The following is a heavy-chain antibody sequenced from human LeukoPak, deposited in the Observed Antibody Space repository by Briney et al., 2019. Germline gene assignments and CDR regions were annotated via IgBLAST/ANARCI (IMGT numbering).Heavy chain of an antibody. Sequence: ASVKVSCKASGYTFTSYGISWVRQAPGQGLEWMGWINPNSGGTNYAQKFQGRVTMTRDTSISTAYMELSRLRSDDTAVYYCAKDHGDYGDSHFDYWGQGTLVTVSS. D-gene: IGHD4-17*01. J-gene: IGHJ4*02. V-gene: IGHV1-2*02. CDR2: INPNSGGT. CDR3: AKDHGDYGDSHFDY. CDR1: GYTFTSYG.